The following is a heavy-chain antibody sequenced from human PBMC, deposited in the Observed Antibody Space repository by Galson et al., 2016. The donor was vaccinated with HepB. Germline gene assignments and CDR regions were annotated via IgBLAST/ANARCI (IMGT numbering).Heavy chain of an antibody. CDR2: ITGGAGTT. CDR1: DFSFRSYA. J-gene: IGHJ4*02. CDR3: ARAARGVMGSYYFDY. Sequence: SLRLSCAASDFSFRSYAMAWVRQAPGKGLEWVSIITGGAGTTFYADSVKGRFSIARDNSKNTLHLQITGLRAEDTAVDYCARAARGVMGSYYFDYWGQGTLVTVSS. D-gene: IGHD2-8*01. V-gene: IGHV3-23*01.